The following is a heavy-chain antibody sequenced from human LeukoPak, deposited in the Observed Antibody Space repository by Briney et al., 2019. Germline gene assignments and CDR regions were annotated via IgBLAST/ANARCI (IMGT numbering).Heavy chain of an antibody. CDR2: ISWNSGTI. D-gene: IGHD6-19*01. CDR1: GFTFDDYA. Sequence: GGSLGLSCAASGFTFDDYAMHWVRQAPGKGLAGVSGISWNSGTIGFADSVKGRFTISRDNAKKSLYLQVNSLRGEDTAFYYCAKDSRIAVAAPGGKGYDYWGQGTLVTVSS. CDR3: AKDSRIAVAAPGGKGYDY. J-gene: IGHJ4*02. V-gene: IGHV3-9*01.